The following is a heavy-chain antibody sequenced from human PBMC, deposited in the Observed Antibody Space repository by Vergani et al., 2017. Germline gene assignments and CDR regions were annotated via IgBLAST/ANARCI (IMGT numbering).Heavy chain of an antibody. D-gene: IGHD1-1*01. CDR1: GFTFSSYG. CDR2: IWYDGSNK. CDR3: ARDKSVGGLTTLDY. J-gene: IGHJ4*02. Sequence: QVQLVESGGGVVQPGRSLRLSCAASGFTFSSYGMHWVRQAPGKGLEWVAVIWYDGSNKYYADSVKGRFSISRYNSKNTLYLQMNSLRAEDTAVYYCARDKSVGGLTTLDYWGQGTLVTVSS. V-gene: IGHV3-33*01.